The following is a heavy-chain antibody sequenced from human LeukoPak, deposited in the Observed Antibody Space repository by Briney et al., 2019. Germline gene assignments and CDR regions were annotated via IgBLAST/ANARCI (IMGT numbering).Heavy chain of an antibody. J-gene: IGHJ4*02. V-gene: IGHV4-34*01. D-gene: IGHD2-15*01. CDR2: INHSGST. CDR1: GGSFSGYY. CDR3: ARRRKIRYCSGGSCRGSGGFDY. Sequence: PSETLSLTCAVYGGSFSGYYWSWIRQPPGKGLEWIGEINHSGSTNYNPSLKSRVTISVDTSKNQFSLKLSSVTAADTAVYYCARRRKIRYCSGGSCRGSGGFDYWGQGTLVTVSS.